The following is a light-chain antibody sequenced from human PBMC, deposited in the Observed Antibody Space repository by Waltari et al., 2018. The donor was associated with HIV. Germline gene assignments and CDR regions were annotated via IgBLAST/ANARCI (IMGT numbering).Light chain of an antibody. J-gene: IGLJ2*01. CDR2: DDS. V-gene: IGLV3-21*02. CDR3: QVWDSTTDEGV. CDR1: NIKSKN. Sequence: SYVLTQPPSVSVAPGQTATITCGGNNIKSKNVPWYRQRPGQAPTLVVYDDSARPSGIPGRFSGSHSENTATLTISRVEAGDEADYYCQVWDSTTDEGVFGGGTKLAVL.